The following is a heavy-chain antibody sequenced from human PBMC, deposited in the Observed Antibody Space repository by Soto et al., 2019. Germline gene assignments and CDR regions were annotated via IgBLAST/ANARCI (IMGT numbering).Heavy chain of an antibody. D-gene: IGHD1-26*01. V-gene: IGHV3-15*07. CDR1: GYTFSNAW. J-gene: IGHJ4*02. Sequence: EVQVVESGGGLVKPGGSLRLSCAVSGYTFSNAWMNWVRQAPGKGLEWVGRIKSKIDGETTDYAPPVKGRFAISRDDSKNTLFLEMNSLRAEDTAVYYCTTSEWDSARFDYWGQGTLVTVSA. CDR3: TTSEWDSARFDY. CDR2: IKSKIDGETT.